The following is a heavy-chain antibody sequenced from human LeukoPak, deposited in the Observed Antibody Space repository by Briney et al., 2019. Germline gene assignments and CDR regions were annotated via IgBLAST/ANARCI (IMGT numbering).Heavy chain of an antibody. D-gene: IGHD2-15*01. J-gene: IGHJ6*03. CDR2: IIPIFGTA. CDR1: GGTFSSYA. Sequence: SVKVSCKASGGTFSSYAISWVRQAPGQGLEWMGGIIPIFGTANYAQKFQGRVTITADKSTSTAYMELSSLRSEDTAVYYCARVGYCSGGSCPRRNYYYYYMDVWGKGTTVTISS. V-gene: IGHV1-69*06. CDR3: ARVGYCSGGSCPRRNYYYYYMDV.